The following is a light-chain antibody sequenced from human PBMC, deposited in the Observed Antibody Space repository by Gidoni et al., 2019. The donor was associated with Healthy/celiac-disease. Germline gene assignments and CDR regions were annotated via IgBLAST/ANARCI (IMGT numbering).Light chain of an antibody. V-gene: IGKV1-39*01. CDR3: QQSYSTPWT. J-gene: IGKJ1*01. Sequence: DIQMTQSPSSLSASVGDRVTITCRASQSISSYLNWYQQKPGKAPKLLIYAASSLQRGVPSRFSGSGSGTDFTLTISSLQPEDFATYSCQQSYSTPWTFGQGTKVEIK. CDR1: QSISSY. CDR2: AAS.